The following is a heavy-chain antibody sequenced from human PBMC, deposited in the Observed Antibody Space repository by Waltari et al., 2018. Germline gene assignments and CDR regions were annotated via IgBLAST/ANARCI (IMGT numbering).Heavy chain of an antibody. CDR2: ISHDGANE. Sequence: QVQLVQSGGGVAQPGPSLRLPCTASGFTFTRFPMFWVRQAPGRGLEWVSLISHDGANEHYADSVKGRFTISRDSSKGALYLQMNNLRPEDTAVYFCAKSRSLFYYYALDVWGQGTTVVVSS. V-gene: IGHV3-30-3*02. CDR3: AKSRSLFYYYALDV. J-gene: IGHJ6*02. CDR1: GFTFTRFP. D-gene: IGHD2-2*01.